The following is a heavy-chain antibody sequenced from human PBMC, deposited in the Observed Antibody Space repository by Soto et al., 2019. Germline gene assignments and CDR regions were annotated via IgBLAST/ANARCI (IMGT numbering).Heavy chain of an antibody. CDR3: TTGSRGRIAEAGSPTTPKPFDP. CDR1: GFTFSNAW. D-gene: IGHD6-13*01. CDR2: IKSKTDGGTT. Sequence: GSLRLSCAASGFTFSNAWMNWVRQATGKELKWVGRIKSKTDGGTTDYAAPVKGRFTISRDDSKNTLYLQMNSLKTEDTAVYYCTTGSRGRIAEAGSPTTPKPFDPWGQGTLVTVSS. J-gene: IGHJ5*02. V-gene: IGHV3-15*07.